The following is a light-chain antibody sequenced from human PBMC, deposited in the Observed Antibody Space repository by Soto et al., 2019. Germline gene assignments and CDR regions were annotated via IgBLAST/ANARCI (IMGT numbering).Light chain of an antibody. CDR3: QVWDSSTVV. CDR2: RDN. J-gene: IGLJ2*01. CDR1: NIGTKS. Sequence: SYELTQPLSVSVALGQTARITCGGNNIGTKSVHWYQQKPGQAPVLVIYRDNNRPSGIPERFSGSNLGNTATLTISRAQAGDEADYSCQVWDSSTVVFGGGTKVTVL. V-gene: IGLV3-9*01.